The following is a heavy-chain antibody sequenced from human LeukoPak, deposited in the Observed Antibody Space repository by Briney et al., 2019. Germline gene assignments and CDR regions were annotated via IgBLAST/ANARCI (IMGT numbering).Heavy chain of an antibody. D-gene: IGHD4-17*01. V-gene: IGHV3-30*02. CDR2: IWYGGSNK. J-gene: IGHJ4*02. CDR3: AKDLTPHDYGDYVLGD. CDR1: GFTFSSYG. Sequence: GGSLRLSCAASGFTFSSYGMHWVRQAPDKGLEWVAVIWYGGSNKYYADSVKGRFTISRDNSKNTLYLQMNSLRAEDTAEYYCAKDLTPHDYGDYVLGDWGQGTLVTVSS.